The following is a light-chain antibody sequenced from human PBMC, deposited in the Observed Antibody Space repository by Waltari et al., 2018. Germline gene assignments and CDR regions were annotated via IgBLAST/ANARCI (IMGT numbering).Light chain of an antibody. CDR2: YDT. J-gene: IGLJ3*02. CDR3: QVWDDVTDSGV. Sequence: YVLTQPPSVSVDPGKTARLTCGGDNIGSTSVNWYQQKPGQAPVLVMVYDTDRPSEIPDRFSGSNSGNTATLTISWVEAGDEADYHCQVWDDVTDSGVFGGGTKLTVL. V-gene: IGLV3-21*04. CDR1: NIGSTS.